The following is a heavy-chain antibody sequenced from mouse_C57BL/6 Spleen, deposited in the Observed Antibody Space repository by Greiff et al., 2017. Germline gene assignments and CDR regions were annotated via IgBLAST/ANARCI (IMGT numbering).Heavy chain of an antibody. Sequence: EVQLQESGPGLVKPSQSLSLTCSVTGYSITSGYYWNWIRQFPGNKLEWMGYISYDGSNNYNPSLKNRISITRDTSTNQFFLKLNSVTTEDTATYYCARGGNYEYFDVWGTGTTVTVSS. D-gene: IGHD2-1*01. CDR1: GYSITSGYY. CDR2: ISYDGSN. V-gene: IGHV3-6*01. CDR3: ARGGNYEYFDV. J-gene: IGHJ1*03.